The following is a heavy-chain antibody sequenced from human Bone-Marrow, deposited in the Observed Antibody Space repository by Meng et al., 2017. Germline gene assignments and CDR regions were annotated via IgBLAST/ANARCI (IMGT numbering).Heavy chain of an antibody. D-gene: IGHD7-27*01. CDR3: ARDLTADYYFDY. V-gene: IGHV3-73*01. CDR2: IRSKANSYAT. J-gene: IGHJ4*02. Sequence: GESLKISCAASGFTFSGSAMHWVRQASGKGLEWVGRIRSKANSYATAYAASVKGKFTISRDNSKNTLYLQMNSLRAEDTAVYYCARDLTADYYFDYWGQGTLVTVSS. CDR1: GFTFSGSA.